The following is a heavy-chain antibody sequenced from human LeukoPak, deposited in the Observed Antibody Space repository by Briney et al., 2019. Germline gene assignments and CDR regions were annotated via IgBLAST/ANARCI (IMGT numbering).Heavy chain of an antibody. CDR1: GFTFSSYS. CDR2: ISSSSSYI. D-gene: IGHD2-15*01. CDR3: ARAPKGSGAWFDP. Sequence: GGSLRLSCAASGFTFSSYSMNWVRQAPGKGLEWVSSISSSSSYIYYADSLKGRFTISRDNAKNSLFLQMNSLRAEDTAVYYCARAPKGSGAWFDPWGQGTLVTVSS. V-gene: IGHV3-21*04. J-gene: IGHJ5*02.